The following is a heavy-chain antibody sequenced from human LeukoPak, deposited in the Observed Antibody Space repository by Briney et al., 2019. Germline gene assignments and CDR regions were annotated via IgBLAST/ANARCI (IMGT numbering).Heavy chain of an antibody. V-gene: IGHV4-4*07. D-gene: IGHD6-13*01. Sequence: LETLSLTCTVSGGSISSYYWSWIRQPAGKGLEWIGRIYTSGSTNYNPSLKSRVTMSVDTSKNQFSLKLSSVTAADTAVYYCARGLAAAASYYYYYYYMDVWGKGTTVTVSS. CDR3: ARGLAAAASYYYYYYYMDV. CDR2: IYTSGST. CDR1: GGSISSYY. J-gene: IGHJ6*03.